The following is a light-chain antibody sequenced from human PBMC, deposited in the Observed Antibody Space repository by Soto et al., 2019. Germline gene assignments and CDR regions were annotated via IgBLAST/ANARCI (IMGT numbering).Light chain of an antibody. Sequence: DIQLTQSPSLLSASVGDRVTITCRASRDIGSYLAWYQLKPGKGPKLLIYDASTLQSGAPSRFSGSGSWTEFTLTISSLQPEDFATYYCQQLNIYPQTFGQGTKVEIK. CDR2: DAS. V-gene: IGKV1-9*01. J-gene: IGKJ1*01. CDR3: QQLNIYPQT. CDR1: RDIGSY.